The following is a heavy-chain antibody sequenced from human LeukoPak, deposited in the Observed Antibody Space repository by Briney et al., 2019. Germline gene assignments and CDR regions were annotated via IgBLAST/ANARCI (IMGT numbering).Heavy chain of an antibody. CDR3: ARSLRTAAHFDY. D-gene: IGHD2-2*01. CDR2: IYYSGST. Sequence: SQTLSLTCTVSGGSISSGGYHWSWIRQHPGKGLEWIGYIYYSGSTYYNPSLKSRVTISVDTSKNQFSLKLSSVTAADTAVYYCARSLRTAAHFDYWGQGTLVTVSS. V-gene: IGHV4-31*03. J-gene: IGHJ4*02. CDR1: GGSISSGGYH.